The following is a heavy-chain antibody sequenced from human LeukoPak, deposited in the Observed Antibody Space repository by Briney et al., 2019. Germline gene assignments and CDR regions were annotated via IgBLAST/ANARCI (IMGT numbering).Heavy chain of an antibody. J-gene: IGHJ4*02. CDR3: ARDHYFGSGSYYHSLDY. CDR1: GFTFDDYG. V-gene: IGHV3-20*04. Sequence: GGSLRLSCAASGFTFDDYGMSWVRQAPGKGLEWVSGINWNGGSTGYADSVKGRFTISRDNAKNSLYLQMNSLRAEDTAVYYCARDHYFGSGSYYHSLDYWGQGTLVTVSS. CDR2: INWNGGST. D-gene: IGHD3-10*01.